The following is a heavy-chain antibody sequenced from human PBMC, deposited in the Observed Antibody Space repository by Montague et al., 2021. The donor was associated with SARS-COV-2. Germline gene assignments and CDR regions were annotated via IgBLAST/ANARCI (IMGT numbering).Heavy chain of an antibody. CDR3: ARDCYDYGSGSYQRWFDP. CDR2: IYHSGST. J-gene: IGHJ5*02. V-gene: IGHV4-38-2*02. D-gene: IGHD3-10*01. Sequence: SETLSLTCTVSGYSIGSGYYWGWIRQPPGKGLEWIGSIYHSGSTXXNPSLRSRVTISVDTSKNQFSLKLSSVTAADTAVYYCARDCYDYGSGSYQRWFDPWGQGTLVTVSS. CDR1: GYSIGSGYY.